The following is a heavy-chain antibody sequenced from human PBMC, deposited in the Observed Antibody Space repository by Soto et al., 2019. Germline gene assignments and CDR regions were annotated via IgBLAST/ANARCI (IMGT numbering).Heavy chain of an antibody. CDR1: GFSLSTYGMG. D-gene: IGHD2-21*01. V-gene: IGHV2-5*02. CDR3: SLVFSRGINLYFDY. J-gene: IGHJ4*02. CDR2: IYWDDDK. Sequence: QITLKESGPTLVKPTRTLTLTCTFSGFSLSTYGMGMGWIRQPPGKAPEWLSVIYWDDDKHYSPSLKSRLTIPKDTSKSQVVPTMTDVDPVDTATYHCSLVFSRGINLYFDYWGQGPLVTVSS.